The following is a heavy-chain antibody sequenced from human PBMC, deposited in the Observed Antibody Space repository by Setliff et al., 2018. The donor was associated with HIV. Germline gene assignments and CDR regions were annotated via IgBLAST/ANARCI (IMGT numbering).Heavy chain of an antibody. CDR1: GFTFINYA. J-gene: IGHJ4*02. D-gene: IGHD6-19*01. CDR3: AKLAPSYSSGKDDF. CDR2: TVGGASST. V-gene: IGHV3-23*01. Sequence: GGSLRLSCVASGFTFINYAMSWVRQAPGKGLEWVSATVGGASSTVYADSVKGRFTISRDNSKNTLYLQMNSLRPEDTAIYYCAKLAPSYSSGKDDFWGQGTLVTVSS.